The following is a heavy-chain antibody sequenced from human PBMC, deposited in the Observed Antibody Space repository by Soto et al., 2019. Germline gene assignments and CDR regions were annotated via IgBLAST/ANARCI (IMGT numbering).Heavy chain of an antibody. Sequence: GGSLRLSCAASGFTFSSYGMHWVRQAPGKGLEWVAVIWYDGSNKYYADSVKGRFTISRDNSKNTLYLQMNSLRAEDTAVYYCSRDGRVTNAFYIWGQGSLVTVSS. D-gene: IGHD4-17*01. CDR3: SRDGRVTNAFYI. V-gene: IGHV3-33*01. CDR2: IWYDGSNK. J-gene: IGHJ3*02. CDR1: GFTFSSYG.